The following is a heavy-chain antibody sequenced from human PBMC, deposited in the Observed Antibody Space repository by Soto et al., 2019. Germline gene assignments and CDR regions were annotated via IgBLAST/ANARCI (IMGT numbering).Heavy chain of an antibody. Sequence: QVQLKESGSGLVKPAQTLSLTCAVSGGSITSGGFSWSWIRQPPGKGLEWIGYVHHTGNTDYHPSIRSRVTISLDRSRNLFYLNLTSVTAADTATYYCAQECGGNCLDAFDVWGHGTKVIVSS. J-gene: IGHJ3*01. V-gene: IGHV4-30-2*01. CDR2: VHHTGNT. CDR1: GGSITSGGFS. CDR3: AQECGGNCLDAFDV. D-gene: IGHD2-21*02.